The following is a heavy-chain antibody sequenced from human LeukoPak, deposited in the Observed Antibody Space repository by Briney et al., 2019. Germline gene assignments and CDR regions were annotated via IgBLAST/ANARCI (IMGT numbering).Heavy chain of an antibody. CDR2: ISSSGSTI. V-gene: IGHV3-11*01. D-gene: IGHD5-18*01. CDR3: ARDVRGYSYGQRVYYFDY. CDR1: GFTFSDYY. J-gene: IGHJ4*02. Sequence: PGGTLRLSCAASGFTFSDYYMSWIRQAPGKGLEWVSYISSSGSTIYYADSVKGRFTISRDNAKNSLYLQMNSLRAEDTAMYYCARDVRGYSYGQRVYYFDYWGQGTLVTVSS.